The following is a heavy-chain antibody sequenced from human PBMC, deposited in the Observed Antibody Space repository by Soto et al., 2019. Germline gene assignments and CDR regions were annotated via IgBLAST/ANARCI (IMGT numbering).Heavy chain of an antibody. J-gene: IGHJ6*02. Sequence: EVQLVESGGGLVQPGGSLRLSCAASGFTFSSYSMNWVRQAPGKGLEWVSYISSSSSTIYYADSVKGRFTISRDNAKNSLYLQMNSLRDEDTAVYYCARERGYSYGHYCYGMDVWGQGTTVTVSS. CDR3: ARERGYSYGHYCYGMDV. CDR2: ISSSSSTI. CDR1: GFTFSSYS. V-gene: IGHV3-48*02. D-gene: IGHD5-18*01.